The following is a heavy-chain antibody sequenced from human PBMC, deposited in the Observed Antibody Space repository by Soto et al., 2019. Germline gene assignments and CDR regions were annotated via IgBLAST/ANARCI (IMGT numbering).Heavy chain of an antibody. V-gene: IGHV3-11*01. CDR2: ISSSGSII. D-gene: IGHD6-13*01. J-gene: IGHJ6*02. CDR3: AREPYSSSRVYGMDV. Sequence: QVQVVESGGDLVKPGGSLRLSCAASGFTFNDYYMNWIRQAPGKGLEWVSYISSSGSIIDYADSVKGRFTISRDSARNSLYLQMNSLRVEDTAVYYCAREPYSSSRVYGMDVWGQGTMVTVSS. CDR1: GFTFNDYY.